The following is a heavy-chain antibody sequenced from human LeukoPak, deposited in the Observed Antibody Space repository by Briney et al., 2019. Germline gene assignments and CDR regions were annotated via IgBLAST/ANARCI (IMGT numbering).Heavy chain of an antibody. CDR3: ARHSSSSAANFDY. CDR1: GGSISSSSSY. D-gene: IGHD6-6*01. V-gene: IGHV4-39*01. J-gene: IGHJ4*02. Sequence: PSETLSLTCTVSGGSISSSSSYWVWIRQPPGKGLEWIGSIYYSGSTYYNPSLKSRVTISVDTSKNQFSLRLTSVTAADTAVYYCARHSSSSAANFDYWGQGTLVTVSS. CDR2: IYYSGST.